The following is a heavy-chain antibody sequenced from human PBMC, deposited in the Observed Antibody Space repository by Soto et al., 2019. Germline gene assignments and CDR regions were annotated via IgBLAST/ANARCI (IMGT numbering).Heavy chain of an antibody. Sequence: SETLSLTCNVSGDSMTKYYWSWTRQPAGKGLEWIGRIYTSGSTNYNPSLKSRVTMSIDTSNNHFPLSLKSVTAADTAMYYCARTVGAPYYFDFWGQGARVTVSS. J-gene: IGHJ4*02. CDR2: IYTSGST. D-gene: IGHD1-26*01. CDR3: ARTVGAPYYFDF. V-gene: IGHV4-4*07. CDR1: GDSMTKYY.